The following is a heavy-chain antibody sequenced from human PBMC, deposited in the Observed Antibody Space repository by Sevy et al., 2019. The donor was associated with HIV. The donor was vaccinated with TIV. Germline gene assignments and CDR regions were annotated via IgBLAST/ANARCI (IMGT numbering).Heavy chain of an antibody. CDR2: ISGTGGRT. CDR1: GFTFSSYA. J-gene: IGHJ5*02. Sequence: GGSLRLSCAASGFTFSSYAMSWVRQAPGKGLEWVSAISGTGGRTYYADSVKGRFTISRDNSKNTLYLQMNSLRAEDTAVYYCAKSWDSSGPNWFDPWGQGTLVTVSS. CDR3: AKSWDSSGPNWFDP. V-gene: IGHV3-23*01. D-gene: IGHD3-22*01.